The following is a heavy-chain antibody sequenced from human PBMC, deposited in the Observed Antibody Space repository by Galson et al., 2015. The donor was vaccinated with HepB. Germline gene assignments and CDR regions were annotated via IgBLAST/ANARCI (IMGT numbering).Heavy chain of an antibody. Sequence: ETLSLTCTVSGGSISSYYWSWIRPPPGKGLEWIGYIYYSGSTNYNPSLKSRVTISVDTSKNQFSLKLSSVTAADTAVYYCARAHYDILTGYYSDYWGQGTLVTVSS. CDR1: GGSISSYY. D-gene: IGHD3-9*01. CDR2: IYYSGST. CDR3: ARAHYDILTGYYSDY. J-gene: IGHJ4*02. V-gene: IGHV4-59*08.